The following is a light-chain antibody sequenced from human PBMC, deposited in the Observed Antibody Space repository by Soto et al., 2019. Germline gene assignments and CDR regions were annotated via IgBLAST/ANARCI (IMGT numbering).Light chain of an antibody. CDR1: QSVSSS. V-gene: IGKV3-11*01. J-gene: IGKJ2*01. CDR3: QHSGGSHPYT. CDR2: DAS. Sequence: EVVLTQSPATLSLSPGERATLSCRASQSVSSSLAWYQQKPCQTPRLLIYDASNRATGIPARFSGSGSGTVFTLTINSLQPEDCGVYYCQHSGGSHPYTFGQGTRLEIK.